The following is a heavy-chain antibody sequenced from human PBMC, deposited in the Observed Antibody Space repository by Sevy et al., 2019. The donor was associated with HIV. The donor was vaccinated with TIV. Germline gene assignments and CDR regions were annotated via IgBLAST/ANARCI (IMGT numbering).Heavy chain of an antibody. V-gene: IGHV4-39*01. D-gene: IGHD2-2*02. Sequence: GSLRLSCTVSGGSISSSSYYWGWIRQPPGKGLEWIGSIYYSGSTYYNPSLKSRVTISVDTSKNQFALKLRSVTAADTAVYYCARHGEVRCSSTSCYTSGIAAAGTIDYWGQGTLVTVSS. J-gene: IGHJ4*02. CDR3: ARHGEVRCSSTSCYTSGIAAAGTIDY. CDR1: GGSISSSSYY. CDR2: IYYSGST.